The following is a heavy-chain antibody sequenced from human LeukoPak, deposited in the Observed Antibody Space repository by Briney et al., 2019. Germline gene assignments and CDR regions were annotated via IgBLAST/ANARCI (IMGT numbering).Heavy chain of an antibody. CDR1: GYTFTGYY. CDR2: INPNSGGT. D-gene: IGHD3-16*02. V-gene: IGHV1-2*02. J-gene: IGHJ4*02. Sequence: ASVKVSCKASGYTFTGYYMHWVRQAPGRGLEWMGWINPNSGGTNYAQKFQGRVTMTRDTSISTAYMELSRLRSDDTAVYYCARGDDMITFGGVIADWGQGTLVTVSS. CDR3: ARGDDMITFGGVIAD.